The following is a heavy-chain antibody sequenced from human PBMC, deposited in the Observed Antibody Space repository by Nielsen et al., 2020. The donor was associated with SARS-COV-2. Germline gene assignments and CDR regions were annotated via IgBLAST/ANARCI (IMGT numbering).Heavy chain of an antibody. D-gene: IGHD4-17*01. CDR2: ISSSSSYI. CDR1: GFTFSSYS. Sequence: GGSLRLSCAASGFTFSSYSMNWVRQAPGKGLEWVSSISSSSSYIYYADSVKGRFTISRDNAKNSLYLQMNSLRAEDTAVPDMTTGPPPPPVPSFDYWGQGTLVTVSS. J-gene: IGHJ4*02. V-gene: IGHV3-21*01. CDR3: TTGPPPPPVPSFDY.